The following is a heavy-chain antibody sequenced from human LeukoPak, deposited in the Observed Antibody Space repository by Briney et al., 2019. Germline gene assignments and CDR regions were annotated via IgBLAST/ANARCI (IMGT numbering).Heavy chain of an antibody. Sequence: PSETLSLTCAVYGGSFSGYYWSWIRQPPGKGLEWIGEINHSGSTNCNPSLKSRVTISVDTSKNQFSLKLSSVTAADTAVYYCARVPDILTGYLDYWGQGTLVTVSS. CDR2: INHSGST. J-gene: IGHJ4*02. V-gene: IGHV4-34*01. D-gene: IGHD3-9*01. CDR1: GGSFSGYY. CDR3: ARVPDILTGYLDY.